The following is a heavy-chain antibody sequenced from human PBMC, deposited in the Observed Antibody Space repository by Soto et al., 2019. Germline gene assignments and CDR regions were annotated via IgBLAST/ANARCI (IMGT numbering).Heavy chain of an antibody. Sequence: GGSLRLSCAASGFTFSTYAMSWVRQAPGKGLEWVSAISGTGGSTYYADSVKGRFTISRDNSKNTLYLQMNSLRAEDTAVYYCAKNWNTTSSSSSHWGQGTLVTVSS. CDR3: AKNWNTTSSSSSH. CDR2: ISGTGGST. CDR1: GFTFSTYA. J-gene: IGHJ4*02. V-gene: IGHV3-23*01. D-gene: IGHD6-6*01.